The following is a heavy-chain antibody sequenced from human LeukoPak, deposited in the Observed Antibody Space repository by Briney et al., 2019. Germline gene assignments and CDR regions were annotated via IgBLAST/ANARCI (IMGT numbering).Heavy chain of an antibody. CDR2: ISGSGNAK. J-gene: IGHJ4*02. CDR3: ARDYVDAFDY. Sequence: GGSLRLSCAASGFSFSSYSMNWVRQAPGKGLEWVSYISGSGNAKHYTDSVKGRFTISRDNAKNALYLQMNSLRAEDTAVYFCARDYVDAFDYWGQGTLVTVSS. V-gene: IGHV3-48*01. D-gene: IGHD3-10*02. CDR1: GFSFSSYS.